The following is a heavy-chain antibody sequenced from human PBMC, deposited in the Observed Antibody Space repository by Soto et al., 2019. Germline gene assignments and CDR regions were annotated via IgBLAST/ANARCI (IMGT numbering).Heavy chain of an antibody. D-gene: IGHD2-8*01. CDR3: ARDPGYCTNGVCPIFDF. V-gene: IGHV4-59*02. Sequence: SETLSLTCTVSGDSVTNYFWSWMRQPPGKGLEWIGHMYHGGRTNYSPSLKSRVTMSLDSSKNQFSLNLSSVTAAATAVYFCARDPGYCTNGVCPIFDFWGQGVLVTVSS. CDR1: GDSVTNYF. CDR2: MYHGGRT. J-gene: IGHJ4*02.